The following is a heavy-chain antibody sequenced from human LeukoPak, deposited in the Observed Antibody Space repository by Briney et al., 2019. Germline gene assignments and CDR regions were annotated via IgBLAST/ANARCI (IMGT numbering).Heavy chain of an antibody. J-gene: IGHJ4*02. CDR3: ASRGRRGDFDY. Sequence: PGGSLRLSCAASGFTFSSYEMNWVRQAPGKGPEWVSYISSSGSTIYYADSVKGRFTISRDNAKNSLYLQMNSLRAEDTAVYYCASRGRRGDFDYWGQGTLVTVSS. V-gene: IGHV3-48*03. CDR2: ISSSGSTI. D-gene: IGHD3-16*01. CDR1: GFTFSSYE.